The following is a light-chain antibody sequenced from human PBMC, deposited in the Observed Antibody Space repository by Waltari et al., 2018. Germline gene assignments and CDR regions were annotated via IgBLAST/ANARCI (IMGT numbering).Light chain of an antibody. J-gene: IGLJ2*01. Sequence: SSELTQDPAVSVAFRQTVRNTCQGSSLRRYYASWYQQRPGQAPRLVLYGQNNRPSGIPDRFSCSISGNTASLTITGAPAEDEADYYCHSRDTSSTRVFGGGTRLTV. V-gene: IGLV3-19*01. CDR3: HSRDTSSTRV. CDR1: SLRRYY. CDR2: GQN.